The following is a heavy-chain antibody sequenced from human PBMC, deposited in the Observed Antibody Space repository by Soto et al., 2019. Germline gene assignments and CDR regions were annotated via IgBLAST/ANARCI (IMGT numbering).Heavy chain of an antibody. J-gene: IGHJ6*02. CDR2: IIPIFGTA. CDR1: GGTFSSYA. CDR3: ARDRRYSNKAYYGMDV. Sequence: QVQLVQSGAEVKKPGSSVKVSCTASGGTFSSYAISWVRQAPGQGLEWMGGIIPIFGTANYAQKFQGRVTITADKSTSTAYMELSSLRAEDTAVYYCARDRRYSNKAYYGMDVWGQGTTVTVSS. D-gene: IGHD4-4*01. V-gene: IGHV1-69*06.